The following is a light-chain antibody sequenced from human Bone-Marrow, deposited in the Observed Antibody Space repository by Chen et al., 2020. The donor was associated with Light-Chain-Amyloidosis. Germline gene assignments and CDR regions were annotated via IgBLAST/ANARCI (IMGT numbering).Light chain of an antibody. Sequence: FMLTQPLSVSESPGKTVIISCTRISGSIATNYVQWYQQRPGSSPTTVIYEDDQRPSGVPDRFSCSIDRSSNSASLTISGLKTEDEADYYCQSYQGSSQGVFGGGTKLTVL. CDR1: SGSIATNY. V-gene: IGLV6-57*01. CDR3: QSYQGSSQGV. CDR2: EDD. J-gene: IGLJ3*02.